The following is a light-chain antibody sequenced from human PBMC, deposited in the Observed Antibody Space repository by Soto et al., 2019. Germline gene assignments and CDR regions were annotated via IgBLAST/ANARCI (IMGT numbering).Light chain of an antibody. CDR3: AAWDDSLKGYV. CDR2: SNN. Sequence: SVLAQPPSASGTPGQRVTISCSGSSSNIGGNTVNWYQQLPGTAPKLLMYSNNQRPSGVPDRFSGSKSGTSASLAISGLQSEDEADYYCAAWDDSLKGYVFGTGTKVTV. V-gene: IGLV1-44*01. CDR1: SSNIGGNT. J-gene: IGLJ1*01.